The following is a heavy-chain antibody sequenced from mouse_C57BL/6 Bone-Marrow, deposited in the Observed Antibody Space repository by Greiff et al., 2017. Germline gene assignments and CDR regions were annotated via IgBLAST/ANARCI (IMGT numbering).Heavy chain of an antibody. CDR3: AGWFAWFAY. CDR2: FYPGDGDT. CDR1: GYAFSSSW. Sequence: VQLQQSGPELVKPGASVKISCKASGYAFSSSWMNWVKQRPGKGLEWIGRFYPGDGDTNYNGKFKGKATLTADKSSSTAYMQLSRLTSADSAVYCCAGWFAWFAYWGQGTLVTVSA. V-gene: IGHV1-82*01. D-gene: IGHD1-1*02. J-gene: IGHJ3*01.